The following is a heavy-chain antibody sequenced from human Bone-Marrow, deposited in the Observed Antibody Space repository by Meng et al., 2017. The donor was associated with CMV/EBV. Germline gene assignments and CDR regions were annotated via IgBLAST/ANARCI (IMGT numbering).Heavy chain of an antibody. V-gene: IGHV4-4*02. CDR3: VTRYSSGWTYDY. CDR2: IYHSGST. Sequence: SETLSLTCAVSGGSISGSNWWSWVRQPPGKGLEWIGEIYHSGSTNYNPSLKSRVTISVDKSKNQFSLKLSSVTAADTAVYYCVTRYSSGWTYDYWGQGTLVTVSS. D-gene: IGHD6-19*01. J-gene: IGHJ4*02. CDR1: GGSISGSNW.